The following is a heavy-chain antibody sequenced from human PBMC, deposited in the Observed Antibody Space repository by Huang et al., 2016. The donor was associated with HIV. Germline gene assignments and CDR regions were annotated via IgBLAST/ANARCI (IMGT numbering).Heavy chain of an antibody. CDR2: INHSGST. J-gene: IGHJ5*02. V-gene: IGHV4-34*01. Sequence: QVHLQQWGTGLLKPSETLSLTCAVYGGSFSGYFWNWIRQSPGKGLEWIGQINHSGSTTYNPSLKSRVIMALDTSKNQFSLKLTSVTAADTAIYYCARELMLTFGGPFDPWGQGTLVTVSS. CDR3: ARELMLTFGGPFDP. CDR1: GGSFSGYF. D-gene: IGHD3-16*01.